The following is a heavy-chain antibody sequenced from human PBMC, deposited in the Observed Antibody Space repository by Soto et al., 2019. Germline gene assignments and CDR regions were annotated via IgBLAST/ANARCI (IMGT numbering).Heavy chain of an antibody. J-gene: IGHJ4*02. D-gene: IGHD3-3*01. Sequence: PXESLNISWMGSGCDFNTNWFGWVRQLPGRGLEWVGIMYPGDSDTRYNPSLQGHVTLSVDVTVSTAFLQWRSLETSDTGMYFCARLPRDCNKTSCYYADHWGQGTQVTVSS. CDR3: ARLPRDCNKTSCYYADH. CDR2: MYPGDSDT. CDR1: GCDFNTNW. V-gene: IGHV5-51*01.